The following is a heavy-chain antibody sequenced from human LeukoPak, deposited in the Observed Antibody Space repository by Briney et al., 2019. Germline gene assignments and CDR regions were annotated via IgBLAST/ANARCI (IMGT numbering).Heavy chain of an antibody. CDR1: GGSVSSGSYY. J-gene: IGHJ4*02. CDR2: IYYSGST. D-gene: IGHD2-2*01. V-gene: IGHV4-61*01. Sequence: SETLSLTCTVSGGSVSSGSYYWSWTRQPPGKGLEWIGYIYYSGSTNYNPSLKSRVTISVDTSKNQSSLKLSSVTAADTAVYYCARVEDCSSTSCYTFDYWGQGTLVTVSS. CDR3: ARVEDCSSTSCYTFDY.